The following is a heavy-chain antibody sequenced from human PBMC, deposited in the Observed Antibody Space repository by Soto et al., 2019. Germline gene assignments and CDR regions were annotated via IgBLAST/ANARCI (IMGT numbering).Heavy chain of an antibody. CDR3: VRDGGGSYYSRAFDF. CDR1: SGSISSYF. D-gene: IGHD1-26*01. Sequence: PSETLSLTCTVSSGSISSYFWSWIRQPPGKGLEWIGYISYSGSTNYNPSLKSRVTISVDTSKNQFSLKLSSVTAADTAVYYCVRDGGGSYYSRAFDFWGQGTMVTVSS. J-gene: IGHJ3*01. V-gene: IGHV4-59*01. CDR2: ISYSGST.